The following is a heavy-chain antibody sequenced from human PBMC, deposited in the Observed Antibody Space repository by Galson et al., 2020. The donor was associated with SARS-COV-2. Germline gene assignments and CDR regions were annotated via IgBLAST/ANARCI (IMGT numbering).Heavy chain of an antibody. CDR2: INPSGGST. V-gene: IGHV1-46*01. D-gene: IGHD3-10*01. CDR3: ARDLSSGSELLWFGELLATYGMDV. J-gene: IGHJ6*02. CDR1: GYTFTSYY. Sequence: ASVKVSCKASGYTFTSYYMHWVRQAPGQGLEWMGIINPSGGSTSYAQKFQGRVTMTRDTSTSTVYMELSSLRSEDTAVYYCARDLSSGSELLWFGELLATYGMDVWGQGTTLTVSS.